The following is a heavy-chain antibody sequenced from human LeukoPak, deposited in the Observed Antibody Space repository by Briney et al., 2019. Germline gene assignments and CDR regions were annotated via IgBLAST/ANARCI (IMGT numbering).Heavy chain of an antibody. CDR1: GGSFSGYC. D-gene: IGHD3-22*01. CDR3: ARDPNDSSGYGAFDI. Sequence: SETLSLTCAVYGGSFSGYCWSWIRQPPGKGLEWIGEINHSGSTNYNPSLKSRVTISVDTSKNQFSLKLSSVTAADTAVYYCARDPNDSSGYGAFDIWGQGTMVTVSS. J-gene: IGHJ3*02. CDR2: INHSGST. V-gene: IGHV4-34*01.